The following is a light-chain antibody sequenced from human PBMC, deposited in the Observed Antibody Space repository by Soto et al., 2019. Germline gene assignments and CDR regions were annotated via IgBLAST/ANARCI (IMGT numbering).Light chain of an antibody. V-gene: IGLV2-14*01. CDR2: DVN. CDR1: SSDIGGYNY. CDR3: SSYSSSSTLV. Sequence: QSALTQPASVSGSPGQSITISCTGTSSDIGGYNYVSWYQQHPGKAPKVMIYDVNTRPSGVSNRFSGSKSGNTASLTISGLQAEDEADYYCSSYSSSSTLVLGGGTKVTVL. J-gene: IGLJ2*01.